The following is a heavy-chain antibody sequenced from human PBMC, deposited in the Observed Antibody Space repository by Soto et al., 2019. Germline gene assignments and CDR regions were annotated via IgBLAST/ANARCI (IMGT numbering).Heavy chain of an antibody. V-gene: IGHV1-3*01. Sequence: QVQLVQSGAEVKKPGASVKVSCKASGYTFTSYAMHWVRQAPGQRLEWMGWINAGNGNTKYSQKFQGRVTITRDTXASTADMELSNLRSEDTAVYYYARAPGGPHGPGDYWGQGTLVTVSS. CDR2: INAGNGNT. J-gene: IGHJ4*02. CDR3: ARAPGGPHGPGDY. D-gene: IGHD2-15*01. CDR1: GYTFTSYA.